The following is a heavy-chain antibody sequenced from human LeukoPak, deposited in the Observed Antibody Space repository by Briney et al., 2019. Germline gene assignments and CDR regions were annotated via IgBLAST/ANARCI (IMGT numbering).Heavy chain of an antibody. Sequence: PSETLSLTCAVSGYSINSGYFWGWIRQPPGRGLEWIGNIHHSGSTYYNPSLKSRVTISIDTSKNQFSLHLSSVTAADTAVYYCARDISSGRYGYWGQGILVTVSS. CDR1: GYSINSGYF. D-gene: IGHD1-26*01. V-gene: IGHV4-38-2*02. CDR3: ARDISSGRYGY. CDR2: IHHSGST. J-gene: IGHJ4*02.